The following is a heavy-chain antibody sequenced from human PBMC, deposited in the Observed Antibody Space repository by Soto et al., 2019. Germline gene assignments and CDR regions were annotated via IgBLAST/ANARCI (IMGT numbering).Heavy chain of an antibody. CDR3: ARINWSQSSLDY. Sequence: SETLSLTCAVSGGSIDSTAYSLSWIRQPPGKGLEWIGYVSHRGTAYSIPSLNGRLTLSMDSSQTQFSLKLTSVTAADSAVYYCARINWSQSSLDYWGRGILVTVSS. V-gene: IGHV4-30-2*01. J-gene: IGHJ4*02. D-gene: IGHD6-19*01. CDR2: VSHRGTA. CDR1: GGSIDSTAYS.